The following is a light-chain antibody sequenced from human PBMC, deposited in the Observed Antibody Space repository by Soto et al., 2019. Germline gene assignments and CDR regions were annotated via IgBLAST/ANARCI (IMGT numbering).Light chain of an antibody. CDR2: DAS. Sequence: DTQMTQSPSSLSASVGDRVTISCLASQNVSSYLNWYQQKPGKAPKLLIYDASSLESGVPSRFSGSGSGTEFTLTISSLQPDDFATYYCQQYNSYSGTFGQGTKVDIK. J-gene: IGKJ1*01. V-gene: IGKV1-5*01. CDR1: QNVSSY. CDR3: QQYNSYSGT.